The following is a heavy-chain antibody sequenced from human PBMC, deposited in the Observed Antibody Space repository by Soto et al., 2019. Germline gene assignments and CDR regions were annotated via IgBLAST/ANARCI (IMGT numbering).Heavy chain of an antibody. CDR3: ASSLADNWNSRGPHYFDY. Sequence: GGSLRLSCAASGFTVSSNYMSWVRQAPGKGLEWVSVIYSGGSTYYADSVKGRFTISRDNSKNTLYLQMNSLRAEDTAVYYCASSLADNWNSRGPHYFDYWGQGTLVTVSS. CDR2: IYSGGST. V-gene: IGHV3-53*01. J-gene: IGHJ4*02. CDR1: GFTVSSNY. D-gene: IGHD1-20*01.